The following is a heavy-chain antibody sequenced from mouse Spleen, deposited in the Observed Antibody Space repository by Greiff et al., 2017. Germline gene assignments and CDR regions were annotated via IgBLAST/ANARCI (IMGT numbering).Heavy chain of an antibody. D-gene: IGHD1-1*01. CDR2: IYPGDGDT. J-gene: IGHJ3*01. Sequence: VQLQQSGPELVKPGASVKISCKASGYAFSSSWMNWVKQRPGKGLEWIGRIYPGDGDTNYNGKFKGKATLTADKSSSTAYMQLSSLTSEDSEVYFCASNYYGSSAYWGQGTLVTVSA. CDR1: GYAFSSSW. CDR3: ASNYYGSSAY. V-gene: IGHV1-82*01.